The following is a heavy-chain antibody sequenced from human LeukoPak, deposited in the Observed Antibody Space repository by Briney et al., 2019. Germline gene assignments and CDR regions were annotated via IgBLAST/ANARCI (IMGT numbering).Heavy chain of an antibody. Sequence: GGSLRLSYAASGFTFSSYAMTWVRQGPGKGLEWVSLMSGSGGSTNHADSVKGRFTISRDNSKNTVYLQMNSLRDEDTAVYYCAKYFCSSPTCSANYIDFWGQGTLVTVSS. D-gene: IGHD2-2*01. CDR2: MSGSGGST. J-gene: IGHJ4*02. V-gene: IGHV3-23*01. CDR3: AKYFCSSPTCSANYIDF. CDR1: GFTFSSYA.